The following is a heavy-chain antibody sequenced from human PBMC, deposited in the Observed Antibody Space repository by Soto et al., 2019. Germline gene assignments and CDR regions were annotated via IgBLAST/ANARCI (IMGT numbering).Heavy chain of an antibody. CDR1: GFTFSSYA. CDR3: AKDTYDSSGYYYVGAFDI. J-gene: IGHJ3*02. D-gene: IGHD3-22*01. Sequence: LRLSCAASGFTFSSYAMSWVRQAPGKGLEWVSAISGSGGSTYYADSVKGRFTISSDNSKNTLYLQMNSLRAEDTAVYYCAKDTYDSSGYYYVGAFDIWGQGTMVTVSS. V-gene: IGHV3-23*01. CDR2: ISGSGGST.